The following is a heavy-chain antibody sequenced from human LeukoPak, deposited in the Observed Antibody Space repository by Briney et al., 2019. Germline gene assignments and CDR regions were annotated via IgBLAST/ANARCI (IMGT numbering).Heavy chain of an antibody. J-gene: IGHJ3*02. D-gene: IGHD1-26*01. CDR2: IYSGGST. CDR3: ARDPQWERGAFDI. V-gene: IGHV3-66*01. CDR1: GFTVSSNY. Sequence: GGSLRLSCAASGFTVSSNYMSWVRQAPGKGLEWVSVIYSGGSTYYADSVKGRFTISRDNSKNTLYLQMNSLRVEDTAVYYCARDPQWERGAFDIWGQGTMVTVSS.